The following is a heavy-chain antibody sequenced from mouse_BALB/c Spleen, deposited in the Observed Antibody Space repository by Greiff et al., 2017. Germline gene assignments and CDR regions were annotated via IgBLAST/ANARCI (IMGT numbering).Heavy chain of an antibody. Sequence: QVQLQQSGAELARPGASVKLSCKASGYTFTSYWMQWVKQRPGQGLEWIGAIYPGDGDTRYTQKFKGKATLTADKSSSTAYMQLSSLASEDSAVYYCARGGYGNYVAYWGQGTLVTVSA. CDR2: IYPGDGDT. D-gene: IGHD2-10*02. J-gene: IGHJ3*01. V-gene: IGHV1-87*01. CDR1: GYTFTSYW. CDR3: ARGGYGNYVAY.